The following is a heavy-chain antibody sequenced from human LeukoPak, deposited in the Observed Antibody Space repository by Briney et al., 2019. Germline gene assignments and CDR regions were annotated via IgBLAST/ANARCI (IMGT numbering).Heavy chain of an antibody. J-gene: IGHJ4*02. CDR3: AKVRWGSDNALDS. CDR1: GFPFSDYG. D-gene: IGHD3-16*01. V-gene: IGHV3-30*18. CDR2: ISHDGNNK. Sequence: PGGSLRLSCAASGFPFSDYGMYWVRQAPGKGLEWLAVISHDGNNKYYAGSVKGRITISRDNSMNTLYLQMNSLRAEDTAVYYCAKVRWGSDNALDSWGQGTLVTGSS.